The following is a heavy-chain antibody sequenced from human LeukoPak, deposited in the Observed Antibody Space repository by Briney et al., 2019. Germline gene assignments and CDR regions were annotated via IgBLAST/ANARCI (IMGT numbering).Heavy chain of an antibody. CDR2: IKQDGSEK. J-gene: IGHJ5*02. CDR1: GFTSSVYW. Sequence: GGSLRLSCAASGFTSSVYWMSWVRQAPGMGLEWVANIKQDGSEKYYLDSVKGRFTISRDNARNSLYLQMNSLRAEDTAVYYCARDPGYYDSSGYYLWGQGTLVTVSS. V-gene: IGHV3-7*01. D-gene: IGHD3-22*01. CDR3: ARDPGYYDSSGYYL.